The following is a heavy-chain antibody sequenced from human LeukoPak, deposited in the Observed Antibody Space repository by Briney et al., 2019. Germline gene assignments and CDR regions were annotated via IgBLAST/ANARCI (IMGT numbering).Heavy chain of an antibody. Sequence: SETLSLTCTVSGVSVSSYYWSWIRQPPGKGLEWIGYINPSGTTDYNPSLKSRVTISVDTSKNQFSLRLISVTTADTAVYYCARIMGHLDFWGPGTLVTVSS. J-gene: IGHJ4*02. D-gene: IGHD1-26*01. CDR2: INPSGTT. CDR3: ARIMGHLDF. CDR1: GVSVSSYY. V-gene: IGHV4-59*02.